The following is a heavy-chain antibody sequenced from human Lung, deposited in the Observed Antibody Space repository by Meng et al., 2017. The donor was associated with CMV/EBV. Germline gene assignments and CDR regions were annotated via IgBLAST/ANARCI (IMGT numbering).Heavy chain of an antibody. J-gene: IGHJ6*02. D-gene: IGHD2-8*02. V-gene: IGHV3-66*02. CDR1: GLTVNNNF. CDR3: VKDMYWDQSYHGMDV. Sequence: GGSLRLSCAASGLTVNNNFLTWVRQAPGKGLEWVSVMYSGGSTYYTDSVKGRFTLSRDKSKNTLYLQMNRLRVEDTGVYYCVKDMYWDQSYHGMDVWGQGTXVTVSS. CDR2: MYSGGST.